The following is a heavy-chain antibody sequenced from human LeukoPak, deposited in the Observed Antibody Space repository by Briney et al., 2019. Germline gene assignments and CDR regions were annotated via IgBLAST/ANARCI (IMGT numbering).Heavy chain of an antibody. D-gene: IGHD5-18*01. CDR3: ARVKGRRGYSYGYGYYFDY. V-gene: IGHV4-4*07. J-gene: IGHJ4*02. CDR1: GGSISSYY. CDR2: IYRSGST. Sequence: SETLSLTCTVSGGSISSYYWSWIRQPAGKGLEWIGRIYRSGSTNYNPSLKSRVTMSVDTSKNQFSLKLSSVTAADTAVYYCARVKGRRGYSYGYGYYFDYWGQGTLVTVSS.